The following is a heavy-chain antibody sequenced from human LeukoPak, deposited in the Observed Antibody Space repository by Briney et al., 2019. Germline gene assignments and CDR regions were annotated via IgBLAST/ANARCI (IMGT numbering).Heavy chain of an antibody. CDR3: ARDGRGWLPTDYYFDF. Sequence: GGSLRLSCAASGFTFSSYSMNWVRQAPGKGLEWVSSISSSSSYIYYADLVKGRFTISRDTAENSLYLQMNSLRAEDTAVYYCARDGRGWLPTDYYFDFWGQGTLVTVSS. CDR1: GFTFSSYS. CDR2: ISSSSSYI. V-gene: IGHV3-21*01. D-gene: IGHD5-24*01. J-gene: IGHJ4*02.